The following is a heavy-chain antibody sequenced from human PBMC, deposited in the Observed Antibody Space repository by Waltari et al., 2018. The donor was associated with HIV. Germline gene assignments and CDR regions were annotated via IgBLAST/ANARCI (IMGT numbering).Heavy chain of an antibody. Sequence: QMQLVQSGPEVKKPGTSVKVSCKASGITFTNSALQWVRQARGQRLEWIGWIVFGSGNTNYAQNFQGRVTITRDMSTSAAYMELSSLGSEDTAVYYCAAPRQGWVRDAFNLWGQGTMVTVSS. CDR2: IVFGSGNT. CDR3: AAPRQGWVRDAFNL. V-gene: IGHV1-58*01. J-gene: IGHJ3*01. D-gene: IGHD3-16*01. CDR1: GITFTNSA.